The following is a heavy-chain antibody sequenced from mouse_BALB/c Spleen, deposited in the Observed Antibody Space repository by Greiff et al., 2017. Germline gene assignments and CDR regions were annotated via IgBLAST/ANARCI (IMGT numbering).Heavy chain of an antibody. D-gene: IGHD4-1*01. Sequence: EVQVVESGGGLVQPGGSLKLSCAASGFTFSSYTMSWVRQTPEKRLEWVAYISNGGGSTYYPDTVKGRFTISRDNAKNTLYLQMSSLKSEDTAMYYCARSTGTGFDYWGQGTTLTVSS. CDR1: GFTFSSYT. J-gene: IGHJ2*01. CDR3: ARSTGTGFDY. CDR2: ISNGGGST. V-gene: IGHV5-12-2*01.